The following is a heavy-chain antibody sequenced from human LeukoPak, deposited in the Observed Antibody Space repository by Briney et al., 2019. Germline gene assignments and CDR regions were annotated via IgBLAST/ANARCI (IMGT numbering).Heavy chain of an antibody. CDR1: GGSINSSSSY. CDR3: ARCRPADSV. J-gene: IGHJ4*02. CDR2: IYYSGST. Sequence: SETLSLTCTDPGGSINSSSSYWGWIRQPPGKGLEWIGSIYYSGSTYYNPSLKSRVTISEDMSKNQFSLKLTSVTAADTAVYYCARCRPADSVWGQGTLVTVSS. V-gene: IGHV4-39*01. D-gene: IGHD6-13*01.